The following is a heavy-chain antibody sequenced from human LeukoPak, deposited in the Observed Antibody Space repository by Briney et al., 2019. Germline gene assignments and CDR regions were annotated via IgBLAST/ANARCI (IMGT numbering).Heavy chain of an antibody. J-gene: IGHJ4*02. D-gene: IGHD3-10*01. Sequence: GGSLRLSCAASGFTFSNAWMSGVRQAQGKGLEWVGRIKSKTGGGTTDYAAPVKGRFSISRDDSENTLFLQMNSLKTEDTAVYYCTTDGLMVRGVMHNDWGQGTLVTVSS. V-gene: IGHV3-15*01. CDR2: IKSKTGGGTT. CDR1: GFTFSNAW. CDR3: TTDGLMVRGVMHND.